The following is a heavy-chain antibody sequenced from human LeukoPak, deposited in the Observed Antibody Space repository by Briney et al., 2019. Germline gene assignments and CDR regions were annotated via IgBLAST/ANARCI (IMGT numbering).Heavy chain of an antibody. CDR1: GFTFSRSA. CDR2: IGVGGGNT. J-gene: IGHJ4*02. D-gene: IGHD3-10*01. CDR3: ARSGSRLVWFGETMGYCDY. V-gene: IGHV1-58*01. Sequence: ASVKVSCKTSGFTFSRSAVQWVRQARGQGLEWIGWIGVGGGNTNYAQRFQDRVTITRDMSTRTAYMELRSLRSDDTAVYYCARSGSRLVWFGETMGYCDYWGQGTLVTVSS.